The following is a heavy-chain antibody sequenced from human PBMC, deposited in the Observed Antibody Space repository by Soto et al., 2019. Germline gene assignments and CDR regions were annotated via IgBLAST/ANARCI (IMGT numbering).Heavy chain of an antibody. CDR2: ISKDGRKK. J-gene: IGHJ5*02. CDR1: GFSFSSYA. Sequence: QVRLVESGGGVVQPGRSLRLSCTASGFSFSSYAMYWFRQPPGKGLEWVAVISKDGRKKNYADSVKGRVTVSRDNANYSLDLQLKSLRGEDTAMYYCARDMYSSDYFVKWFEPWGQGTLVTVSS. D-gene: IGHD6-19*01. V-gene: IGHV3-30*04. CDR3: ARDMYSSDYFVKWFEP.